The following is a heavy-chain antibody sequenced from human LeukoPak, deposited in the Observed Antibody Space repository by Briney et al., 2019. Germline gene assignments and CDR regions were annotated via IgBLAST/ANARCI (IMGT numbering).Heavy chain of an antibody. V-gene: IGHV4-34*01. CDR2: INHSGST. D-gene: IGHD3-9*01. Sequence: SETLSLTCAVYGGSFSGYYWSWIRQPPGKGLEWIGEINHSGSTNYNPSLKSRVTISVDTSKNQFSLKLSSVTAADTAVYYCARSAGYGLVGIWGQGTMVTVSS. CDR3: ARSAGYGLVGI. J-gene: IGHJ3*02. CDR1: GGSFSGYY.